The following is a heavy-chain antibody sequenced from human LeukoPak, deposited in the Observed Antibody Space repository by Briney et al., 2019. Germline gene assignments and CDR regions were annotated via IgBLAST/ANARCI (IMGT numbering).Heavy chain of an antibody. V-gene: IGHV1-46*01. CDR2: INPNSGST. D-gene: IGHD6-19*01. Sequence: ASVKVSCKASGYTFTGYYMHWVRQAPGQGLEWMGRINPNSGSTSYAQKFQGRVTMTRDTSTSTVYMELSSLRSEDTAVYYCARMLYSSGWTYFDCWGQGTLVTVSS. CDR3: ARMLYSSGWTYFDC. CDR1: GYTFTGYY. J-gene: IGHJ4*02.